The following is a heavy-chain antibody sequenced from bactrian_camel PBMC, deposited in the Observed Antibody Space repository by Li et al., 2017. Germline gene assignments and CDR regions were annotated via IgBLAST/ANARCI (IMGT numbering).Heavy chain of an antibody. CDR1: GLTYRVNF. Sequence: ASGLTYRVNFIVWFRQAPGKEREGVATIYSYSGTTGYADSVKGRFTISQDNAKKALYLQMNSLKTEDTAMYYCAADRAVQSLGIKGCNWGRHYEYSYYGQGIQVTV. J-gene: IGHJ4*01. D-gene: IGHD8*01. V-gene: IGHV3-2*01. CDR2: IYSYSGTT. CDR3: AADRAVQSLGIKGCNWGRHYEYSY.